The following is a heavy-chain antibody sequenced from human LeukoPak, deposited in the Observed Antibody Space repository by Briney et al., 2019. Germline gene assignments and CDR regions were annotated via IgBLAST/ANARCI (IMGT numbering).Heavy chain of an antibody. Sequence: GGSLRLSCAASGFTFSDQYMDWVRQAPGKGLEWVGRSKNKVNSYTTEYAASVKDRFTISRDVSKNSLYLQMNSLKTEDTAVSYCVRRSYVAFDIWGQGTLVTVSS. V-gene: IGHV3-72*01. CDR2: SKNKVNSYTT. CDR1: GFTFSDQY. CDR3: VRRSYVAFDI. D-gene: IGHD3-10*02. J-gene: IGHJ3*02.